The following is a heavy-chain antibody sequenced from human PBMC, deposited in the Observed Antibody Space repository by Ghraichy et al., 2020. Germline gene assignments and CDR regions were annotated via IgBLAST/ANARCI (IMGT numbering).Heavy chain of an antibody. CDR1: GGSVNSGSYY. CDR3: AREVRGYYASGRLD. V-gene: IGHV4-61*01. CDR2: IFYSGST. D-gene: IGHD3-10*01. Sequence: SETLSLTCTVSGGSVNSGSYYWSWIRQPPGKPLEWLGYIFYSGSTNYNPSLRGRVTISVDTSKNQFSLKLNSVTAADTAVYYCAREVRGYYASGRLDWGQGTLVTVSS. J-gene: IGHJ4*02.